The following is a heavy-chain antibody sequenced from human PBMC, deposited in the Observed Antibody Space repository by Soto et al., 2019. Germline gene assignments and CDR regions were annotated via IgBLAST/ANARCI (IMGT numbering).Heavy chain of an antibody. CDR3: AKDSYGGTRVRGATRYYYYYMDV. CDR1: GFTFSSYA. Sequence: EVQLLESGGGLVQPGGSLRLSCAASGFTFSSYAMSWVRQAPGKGLEWVSAISGSGGSTYYADSVKGRFTISRDNSKNTLYQQMNSLRAEDTAVYYCAKDSYGGTRVRGATRYYYYYMDVWGKGTTVTVSS. D-gene: IGHD3-10*01. CDR2: ISGSGGST. J-gene: IGHJ6*03. V-gene: IGHV3-23*01.